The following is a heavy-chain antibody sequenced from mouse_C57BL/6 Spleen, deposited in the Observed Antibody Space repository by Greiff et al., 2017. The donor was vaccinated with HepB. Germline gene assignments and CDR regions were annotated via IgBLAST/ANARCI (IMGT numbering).Heavy chain of an antibody. CDR3: ARDDYEGWFAY. J-gene: IGHJ3*01. V-gene: IGHV5-17*01. CDR1: GFTFSDYG. D-gene: IGHD2-4*01. Sequence: EVQVVESGGGLVKPGGSLKLSCAASGFTFSDYGMHWVRQAPEKGLEWVAYISSGSSTIYYADTVKGRFTISRDNAKNTLFLQMTSLRSEDTAMYYCARDDYEGWFAYWGQGTLVTVSA. CDR2: ISSGSSTI.